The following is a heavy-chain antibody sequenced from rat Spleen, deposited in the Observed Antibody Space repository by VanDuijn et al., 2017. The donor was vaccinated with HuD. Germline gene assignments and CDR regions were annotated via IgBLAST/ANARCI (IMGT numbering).Heavy chain of an antibody. V-gene: IGHV2-41*01. CDR3: ASLTGAFGY. CDR1: GFSLTSYN. D-gene: IGHD5-1*01. Sequence: QVQLKESGPGLVQPSQTLSLTCTVAGFSLTSYNVHWVRQPPGKGLEWMGVIWNTGGTRYNSALKSRLSISKDTSKSQVFLKMNSLQTEDTATYYCASLTGAFGYWGQGVMVTVSS. CDR2: IWNTGGT. J-gene: IGHJ2*01.